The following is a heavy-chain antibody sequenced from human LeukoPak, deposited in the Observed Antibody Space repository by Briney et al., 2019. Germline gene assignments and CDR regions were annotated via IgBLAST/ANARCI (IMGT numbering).Heavy chain of an antibody. J-gene: IGHJ4*02. CDR1: GFTYSSKC. CDR3: VRVRALINNFDY. Sequence: PGGSLRLSCAASGFTYSSKCMSWVRPAPGKGRGGVSATSSGGGNTVHTDSVKGRFTISTYTSKNTLYLQMHSLMAEDTAAYYCVRVRALINNFDYWGQGTLVTVSS. CDR2: TSSGGGNT. V-gene: IGHV3-23*01. D-gene: IGHD3-10*01.